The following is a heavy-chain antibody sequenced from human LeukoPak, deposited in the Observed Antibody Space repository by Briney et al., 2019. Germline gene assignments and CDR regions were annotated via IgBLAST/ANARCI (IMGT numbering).Heavy chain of an antibody. CDR1: GGSISSGDYY. J-gene: IGHJ5*02. CDR3: ARAYDSSGYYLNWFDP. CDR2: IYYSGST. D-gene: IGHD3-22*01. Sequence: SETLSLTCTVSGGSISSGDYYWSWIRQPPGKGLEWIGYIYYSGSTNYNPSLKSRVTISVDTSKNQFSLKLSSVTAADTAVYYCARAYDSSGYYLNWFDPWGQGTLVTVSS. V-gene: IGHV4-61*08.